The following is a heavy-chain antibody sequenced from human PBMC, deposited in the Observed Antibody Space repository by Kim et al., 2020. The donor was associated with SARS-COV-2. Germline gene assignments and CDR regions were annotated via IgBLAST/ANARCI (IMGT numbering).Heavy chain of an antibody. J-gene: IGHJ4*02. CDR1: GFTFSSYG. V-gene: IGHV3-30*03. Sequence: GGSLRLSCAASGFTFSSYGMHWVRQAPGKGLEWVAVISYDGSNKYYADSVKGRFTISRDNSKNTLYLQMNSLRAEDTAVYYCAISYFDSWVQGTLVTVSS. CDR2: ISYDGSNK. CDR3: AISYFDS.